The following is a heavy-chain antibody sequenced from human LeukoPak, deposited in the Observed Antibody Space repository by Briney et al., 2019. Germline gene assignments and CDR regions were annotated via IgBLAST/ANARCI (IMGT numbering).Heavy chain of an antibody. CDR3: AREGYYVSSGYPSDAFDI. CDR1: GFTFSSYA. D-gene: IGHD3-22*01. CDR2: ISYDGSNK. J-gene: IGHJ3*02. V-gene: IGHV3-30-3*01. Sequence: GRSLRLSCAASGFTFSSYAMHWVRQAPGKGLEWVAVISYDGSNKYYADSVKGRFTISRDNSKNTLYLQMNSLRAEDTAVYYCAREGYYVSSGYPSDAFDIWGQGTMVTVSS.